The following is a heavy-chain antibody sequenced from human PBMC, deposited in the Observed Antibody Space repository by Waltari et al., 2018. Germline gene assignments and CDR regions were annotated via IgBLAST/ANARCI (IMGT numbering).Heavy chain of an antibody. CDR2: ISGSGNNT. CDR1: GFPFTAYG. J-gene: IGHJ4*02. CDR3: AKVLGVMGFDS. V-gene: IGHV3-23*01. D-gene: IGHD3-10*01. Sequence: EVQLLESGGSLVQPGGSLRLSWAASGFPFTAYGMSWVRQAPGKGLEWVSGISGSGNNTYYADSVRGRFTTSRDNSKNTLYLEMDSLRVEDTAIYYCAKVLGVMGFDSWGQGILVTVSS.